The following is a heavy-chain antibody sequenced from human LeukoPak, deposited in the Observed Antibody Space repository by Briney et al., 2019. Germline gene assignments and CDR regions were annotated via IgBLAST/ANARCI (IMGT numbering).Heavy chain of an antibody. Sequence: GGSLRLSCAASGSTFSSYGMHWVRQAPGKGLEWVAVISYDGSNKYYADSVKGRFTISRDNSKNTLYLQMNSLRAEDTAVYYCAKSEGTTGTTGVDYWGQGTLVTVSS. V-gene: IGHV3-30*18. D-gene: IGHD1-1*01. CDR2: ISYDGSNK. CDR1: GSTFSSYG. CDR3: AKSEGTTGTTGVDY. J-gene: IGHJ4*02.